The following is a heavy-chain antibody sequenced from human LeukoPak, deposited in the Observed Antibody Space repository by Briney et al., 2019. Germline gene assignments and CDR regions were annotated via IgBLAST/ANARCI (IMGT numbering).Heavy chain of an antibody. CDR2: IYYSGST. D-gene: IGHD3-22*01. V-gene: IGHV4-59*01. Sequence: SETLSLTCTVSGGSISSYYWSWIRQPPGKGLEWIGCIYYSGSTNYSPSLKSRVTISVDTSKNQFSLKLSSVTAADTAVYYCAMYDSSGYYFDYWGQGTLVTVSS. J-gene: IGHJ4*02. CDR3: AMYDSSGYYFDY. CDR1: GGSISSYY.